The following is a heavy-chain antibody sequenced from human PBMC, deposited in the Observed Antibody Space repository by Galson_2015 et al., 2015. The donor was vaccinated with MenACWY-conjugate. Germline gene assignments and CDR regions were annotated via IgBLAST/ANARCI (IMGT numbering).Heavy chain of an antibody. CDR1: GFTFSSYA. CDR3: AKDLVVVAANYYFDY. D-gene: IGHD2-15*01. CDR2: ISGSGGST. J-gene: IGHJ4*02. V-gene: IGHV3-23*01. Sequence: SLRLSCAASGFTFSSYAMSWVRQAPGKGLEWVSAISGSGGSTYYADSVKGRFTISRDNSKNTLYLQMNSLRAEDTAVYYRAKDLVVVAANYYFDYWGQGTLVTVSS.